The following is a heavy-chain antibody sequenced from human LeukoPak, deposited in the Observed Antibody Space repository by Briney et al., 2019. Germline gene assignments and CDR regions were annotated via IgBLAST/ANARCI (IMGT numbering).Heavy chain of an antibody. D-gene: IGHD4-17*01. V-gene: IGHV3-21*01. Sequence: GRSLRLSCAASGFTFSSYSMNWVRQAPGKGLEWVSSISTSSSYIFYADSVKGRFTISRDNAKNSLFLQMNSLRAEDTAVYYCARDFATVTPQTNWGQGTLVTVSS. J-gene: IGHJ4*02. CDR1: GFTFSSYS. CDR2: ISTSSSYI. CDR3: ARDFATVTPQTN.